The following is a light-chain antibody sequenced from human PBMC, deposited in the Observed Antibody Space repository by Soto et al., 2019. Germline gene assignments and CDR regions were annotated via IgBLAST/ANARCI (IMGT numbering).Light chain of an antibody. V-gene: IGKV3-15*01. J-gene: IGKJ4*01. CDR1: QSVSSSY. CDR2: GAS. Sequence: EIGLTQSPGTLSLSPGERATLSSRASQSVSSSYLAWYQQKPGQAPRLLIYGASTRATGIPARFSGSGSGTEFTLTISSLQSEDFAVYYCQQYNNWPLTFGGGTKVDIK. CDR3: QQYNNWPLT.